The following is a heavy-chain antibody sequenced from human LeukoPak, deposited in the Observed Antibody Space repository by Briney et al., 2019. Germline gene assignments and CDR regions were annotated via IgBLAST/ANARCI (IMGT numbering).Heavy chain of an antibody. V-gene: IGHV4-34*01. CDR3: ARSLRWFYNWFDP. CDR2: INHSGST. CDR1: GGSFSGYY. D-gene: IGHD4-23*01. Sequence: PSETLSLTCAVYGGSFSGYYWSWIRQPPGKWLEWIGEINHSGSTNYNPSLKSRVTISVDTSKKQFSLKLSSVTAADTAVYYCARSLRWFYNWFDPWGQGTLVTVSS. J-gene: IGHJ5*02.